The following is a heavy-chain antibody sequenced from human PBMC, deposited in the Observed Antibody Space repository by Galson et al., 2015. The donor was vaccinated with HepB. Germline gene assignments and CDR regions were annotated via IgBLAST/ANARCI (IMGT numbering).Heavy chain of an antibody. J-gene: IGHJ4*02. V-gene: IGHV3-73*01. Sequence: SLRLSCAASGFTLSGSAVHWVRQASGKGLEWVGCIRSKINNYATTYAASVRGRFTISRDDSKNTVYLQMNSLKIEDTAVYYCTRLRGSSGWPDYWGQGTLVTVSS. CDR1: GFTLSGSA. CDR2: IRSKINNYAT. D-gene: IGHD6-19*01. CDR3: TRLRGSSGWPDY.